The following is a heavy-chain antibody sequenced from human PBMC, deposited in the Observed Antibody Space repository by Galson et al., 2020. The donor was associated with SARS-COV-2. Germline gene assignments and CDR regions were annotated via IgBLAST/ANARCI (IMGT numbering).Heavy chain of an antibody. CDR3: ARSDTLQGYLPIDL. CDR1: GDSISSNYW. J-gene: IGHJ5*02. Sequence: SETLSLTCAVSGDSISSNYWWNCVRQPPGKGLEWIGKIYHRGNSIHNHSLESRVTISIDESRNQCSLKWNYVTAADTAVYYCARSDTLQGYLPIDLWGQGTLVTVSS. V-gene: IGHV4-4*02. CDR2: IYHRGNS. D-gene: IGHD6-13*01.